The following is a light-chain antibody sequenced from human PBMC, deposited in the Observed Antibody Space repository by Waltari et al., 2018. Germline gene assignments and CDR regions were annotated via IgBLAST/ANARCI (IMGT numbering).Light chain of an antibody. J-gene: IGLJ1*01. CDR1: NRDIGNYNF. CDR2: EVS. CDR3: SSYTKSTTQV. Sequence: QSALTQPASVSGSPGQSITISCTRTNRDIGNYNFVPWYQQHPTKVPKLVLYEVSNRPSGVSNSFSGSKSGNTAFLTISGLQAEDEAEYYCSSYTKSTTQVFGTGTKVTVL. V-gene: IGLV2-14*01.